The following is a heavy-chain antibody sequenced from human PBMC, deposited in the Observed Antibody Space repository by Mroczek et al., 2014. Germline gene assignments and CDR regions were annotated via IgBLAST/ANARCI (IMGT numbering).Heavy chain of an antibody. CDR3: ARVMVTSGYDSNHFDY. V-gene: IGHV4-30-4*01. Sequence: QVQLQESGPGLVKPSQTLSLTCTVSGGSISSGDYYWSWIRQPPGKGLEWIGYIYYSGSTYYNPSLKSRVTISVDTSKNQFSLKLSSVTAADTAVYYCARVMVTSGYDSNHFDYWGQGTLVTVSS. J-gene: IGHJ4*02. CDR2: IYYSGST. CDR1: GGSISSGDYY. D-gene: IGHD3-16*01.